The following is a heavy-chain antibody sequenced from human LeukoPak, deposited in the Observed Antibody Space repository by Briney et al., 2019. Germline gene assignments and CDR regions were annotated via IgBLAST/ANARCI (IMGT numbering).Heavy chain of an antibody. Sequence: ASVKVSCKASGYTFTSYDINWVRQAPGQGLEWMGWMIPNSGNTNYAQKFQGRVTMTTDTSTSTAYMELRSLRSEDTAVYYCARGAGATRPWGEGTLVTVSS. CDR1: GYTFTSYD. CDR3: ARGAGATRP. D-gene: IGHD1-26*01. CDR2: MIPNSGNT. J-gene: IGHJ5*02. V-gene: IGHV1-8*01.